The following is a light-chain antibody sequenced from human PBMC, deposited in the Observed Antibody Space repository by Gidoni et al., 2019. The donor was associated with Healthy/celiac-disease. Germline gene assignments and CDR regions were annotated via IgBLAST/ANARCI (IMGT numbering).Light chain of an antibody. CDR1: QSISNH. CDR2: AAS. Sequence: DIQMTKSPSSLSASIGDRVTITCRTSQSISNHLNWYQQKAEKAPKLLIYAASSLQSGVSAKFSGSGSGTDFTLTISSLQPEDFATYFCQQSYSMPRTFGPGTKVDIK. CDR3: QQSYSMPRT. J-gene: IGKJ3*01. V-gene: IGKV1-39*01.